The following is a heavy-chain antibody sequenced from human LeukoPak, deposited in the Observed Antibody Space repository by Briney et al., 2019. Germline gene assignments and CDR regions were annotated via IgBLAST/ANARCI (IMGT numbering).Heavy chain of an antibody. CDR2: INPSGGST. D-gene: IGHD6-13*01. CDR1: GYTFTSYY. J-gene: IGHJ4*02. CDR3: ARAQYGSSWYAYYFDY. V-gene: IGHV1-46*01. Sequence: ASVKVSCKASGYTFTSYYMHWVRQAPGQGPEWMGIINPSGGSTSYAQKFQGRVTMTRDTSTSTVYMELSSLRSEDTAVYYCARAQYGSSWYAYYFDYWGQGTLVTVSS.